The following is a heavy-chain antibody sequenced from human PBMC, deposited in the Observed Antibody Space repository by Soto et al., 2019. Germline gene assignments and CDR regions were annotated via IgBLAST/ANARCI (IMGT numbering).Heavy chain of an antibody. CDR2: ISCDGNSK. D-gene: IGHD6-19*01. V-gene: IGHV3-30*03. CDR3: AREVGSSCRWGWFDP. CDR1: GFSFSTSV. Sequence: QVQLVESGGGVVLPGRSLRLSCVASGFSFSTSVMHWVRQAPGKGLEWVAAISCDGNSKYYADSVKGRFTISRDNSKNPLHLQVHSLTTEETAVYYCAREVGSSCRWGWFDPWGQGTLVTVSS. J-gene: IGHJ5*02.